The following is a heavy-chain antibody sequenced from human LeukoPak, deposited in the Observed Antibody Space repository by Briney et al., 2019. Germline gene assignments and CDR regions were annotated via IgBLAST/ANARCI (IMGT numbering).Heavy chain of an antibody. V-gene: IGHV3-23*01. J-gene: IGHJ1*01. D-gene: IGHD1-26*01. CDR2: ISGSGGST. Sequence: LGGSLRLSCAASGFTFSSYAMSWVRQAPGKGLEWVSAISGSGGSTYYADPVKGRFTISRDNSKNTLYLQMNSLRAEDTAVYYCATYDPTDLLYHPWGQGTLVTVSS. CDR1: GFTFSSYA. CDR3: ATYDPTDLLYHP.